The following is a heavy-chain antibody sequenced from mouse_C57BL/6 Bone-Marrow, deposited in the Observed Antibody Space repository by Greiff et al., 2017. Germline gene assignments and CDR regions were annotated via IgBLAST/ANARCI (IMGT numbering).Heavy chain of an antibody. V-gene: IGHV1-82*01. Sequence: QVQLQQSGPELVKPGASVKISCKASGYAFSSSWMNWVKQRPGKGLEWIGRIYPGDGDTNYNGKFKGKATLTADKSSSTAYMQLSSLPSEDSAVYFCALDWDERGYWGQGTTLTVSS. CDR1: GYAFSSSW. CDR2: IYPGDGDT. D-gene: IGHD4-1*01. J-gene: IGHJ2*01. CDR3: ALDWDERGY.